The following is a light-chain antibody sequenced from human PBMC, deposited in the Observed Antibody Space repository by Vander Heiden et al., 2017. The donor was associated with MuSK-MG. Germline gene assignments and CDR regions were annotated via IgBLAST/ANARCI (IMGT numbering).Light chain of an antibody. J-gene: IGKJ4*01. V-gene: IGKV3D-15*01. Sequence: EIAMTQAPATLSVSPGDRVTLSCRASQSVNSHLAWYQQKVGQAPRLLIYAVSTRATGIPARFSGSGSGTEFSLTISSLQSEDFAAYYCQQHNAWPLTFGGGTKVVIK. CDR1: QSVNSH. CDR3: QQHNAWPLT. CDR2: AVS.